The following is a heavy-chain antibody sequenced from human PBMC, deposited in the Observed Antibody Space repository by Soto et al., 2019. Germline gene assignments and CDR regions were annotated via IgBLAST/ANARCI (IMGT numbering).Heavy chain of an antibody. Sequence: SVKVSCKASGGTFSSYAISWVRQAPGQGLEWVGGIIPIFGTANYAQKFQGRVTITADESTSTAYMELSSLRSEDTAVYYCARLLGDLINYYYYGMDVWGQGTTVTVSS. CDR3: ARLLGDLINYYYYGMDV. V-gene: IGHV1-69*13. J-gene: IGHJ6*02. CDR1: GGTFSSYA. CDR2: IIPIFGTA. D-gene: IGHD3-16*01.